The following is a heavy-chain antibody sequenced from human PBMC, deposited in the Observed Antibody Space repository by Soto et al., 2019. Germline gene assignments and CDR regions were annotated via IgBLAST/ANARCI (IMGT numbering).Heavy chain of an antibody. V-gene: IGHV1-8*01. Sequence: QVQLVQSGAEVKKPGASVKVSCKASGYTFTSYDINWVRQATGQGLECMGWMNPNSGNTGYAQKFQGRVTMTRNTSISTAYMELSSLRSEDTAVYYCARSPIVVVPAAMYYYMDVWGKGTTVTVSS. CDR1: GYTFTSYD. J-gene: IGHJ6*03. CDR3: ARSPIVVVPAAMYYYMDV. D-gene: IGHD2-2*01. CDR2: MNPNSGNT.